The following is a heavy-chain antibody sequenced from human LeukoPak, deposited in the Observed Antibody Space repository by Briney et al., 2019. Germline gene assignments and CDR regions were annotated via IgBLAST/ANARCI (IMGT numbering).Heavy chain of an antibody. Sequence: SETLSLTCTVSGGSISSSSYYWGWIRQPPGKGLEWIGSIYYSGSTYYNPSLKSRVTISVDTSKNQFSLKVSSVTAADTAVYYCASDYSNYYYYMDVWGKGTTVTVSS. J-gene: IGHJ6*03. CDR1: GGSISSSSYY. V-gene: IGHV4-39*01. CDR3: ASDYSNYYYYMDV. D-gene: IGHD4-11*01. CDR2: IYYSGST.